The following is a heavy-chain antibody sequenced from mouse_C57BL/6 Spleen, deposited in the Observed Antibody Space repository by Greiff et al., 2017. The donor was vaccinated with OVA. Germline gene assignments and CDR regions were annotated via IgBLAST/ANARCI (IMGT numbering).Heavy chain of an antibody. CDR3: TRRGYGSSSYYAMDY. D-gene: IGHD1-1*01. J-gene: IGHJ4*01. CDR2: IYPGNSDT. V-gene: IGHV1-5*01. CDR1: GYTFTSYW. Sequence: VQLQQSGTVLARPGASVKMSCKTSGYTFTSYWMHWVKQRPGQGLEWIGAIYPGNSDTSYNQKFKGKAKLTAVTSASTAYMELSSLTNEDSAVYYCTRRGYGSSSYYAMDYWGQGTSVTVSS.